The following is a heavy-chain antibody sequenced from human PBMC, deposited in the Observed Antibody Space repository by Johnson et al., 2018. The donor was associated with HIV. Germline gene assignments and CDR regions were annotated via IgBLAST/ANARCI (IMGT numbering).Heavy chain of an antibody. CDR3: ARGVDGAFDI. V-gene: IGHV3-30-3*01. Sequence: QVQLVESGGGVVQPGRSLRLSCAASGFTFSSYAMHWVRQAPGQGLEWVAVISYDGSNKYYADSVKGRFTISRDNSKNTLYLQMNSLRAEDTAVYYCARGVDGAFDIWGQGTMVTVSS. J-gene: IGHJ3*02. CDR1: GFTFSSYA. D-gene: IGHD3-10*01. CDR2: ISYDGSNK.